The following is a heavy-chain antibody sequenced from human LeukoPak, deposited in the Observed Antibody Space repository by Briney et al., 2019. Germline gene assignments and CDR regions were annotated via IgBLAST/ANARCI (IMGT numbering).Heavy chain of an antibody. Sequence: ASVKVSCXASGYTFTSYGISWVRQAPGQGLEWMGWISGYNGNTNYAQKFQGRVTKTTDTSTSTAYMELRSLRSDDTAVYYCARADIRAIASSGWYGFDYWGQGTLVTVSS. J-gene: IGHJ4*02. D-gene: IGHD6-19*01. CDR3: ARADIRAIASSGWYGFDY. V-gene: IGHV1-18*01. CDR1: GYTFTSYG. CDR2: ISGYNGNT.